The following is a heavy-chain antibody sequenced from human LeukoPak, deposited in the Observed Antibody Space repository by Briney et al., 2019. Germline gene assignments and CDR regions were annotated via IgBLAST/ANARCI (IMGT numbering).Heavy chain of an antibody. D-gene: IGHD3-10*01. Sequence: ASVKVSCTASGYTFTSYDINWVRQATGQGLEWMGWMNPNSGNTGYAQKFQGRVTMTRNTSISTAYMELSSLRSEDTAVYYCARGGYGSGNNDYWGQGTLVTVSS. CDR1: GYTFTSYD. CDR3: ARGGYGSGNNDY. J-gene: IGHJ4*02. CDR2: MNPNSGNT. V-gene: IGHV1-8*01.